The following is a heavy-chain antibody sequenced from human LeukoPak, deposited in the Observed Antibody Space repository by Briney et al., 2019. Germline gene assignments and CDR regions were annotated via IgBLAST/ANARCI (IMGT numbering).Heavy chain of an antibody. CDR1: GYTFTSYS. Sequence: ASVKVSCKASGYTFTSYSVHWVRQAPGQGLDWMGIINPSGGSTIYAQKLQGRVNMTRDTSTSAVYMRLRRLSSEDTSVVYCARPISPAAYYGMDVWGQGTPVTVSS. V-gene: IGHV1-46*04. J-gene: IGHJ6*02. CDR2: INPSGGST. CDR3: ARPISPAAYYGMDV. D-gene: IGHD3-3*01.